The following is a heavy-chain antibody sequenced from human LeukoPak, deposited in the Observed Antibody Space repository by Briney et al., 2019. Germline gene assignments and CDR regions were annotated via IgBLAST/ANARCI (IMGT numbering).Heavy chain of an antibody. J-gene: IGHJ4*02. CDR1: GFAFSRLA. Sequence: PGGSLRLSCAASGFAFSRLAMGWVRQAPGKGLEWVSVISDSGSLTYYADSVKGRFTISRDNSKNTLFLQVNGLRAEDTAVYYCAKDARRTNGWYFFDYWGQGTLVTVSS. CDR3: AKDARRTNGWYFFDY. CDR2: ISDSGSLT. V-gene: IGHV3-23*01. D-gene: IGHD6-19*01.